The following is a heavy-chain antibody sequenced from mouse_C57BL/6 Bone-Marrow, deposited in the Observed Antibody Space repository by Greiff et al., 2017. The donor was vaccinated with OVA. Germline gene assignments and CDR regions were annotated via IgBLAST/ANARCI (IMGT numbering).Heavy chain of an antibody. CDR1: GYTFTSYW. J-gene: IGHJ3*01. V-gene: IGHV1-61*01. Sequence: VQLQQSGAELVRPGSSVKLSCKASGYTFTSYWMDWVKQRPGQGLEWIGNIYPSDSETHYNQKFKDKATLTVDKSSSTAYMQLSSLTSEDSAVYYCARSYYGNYEGFAYWGQGTLVTVSA. D-gene: IGHD2-10*01. CDR3: ARSYYGNYEGFAY. CDR2: IYPSDSET.